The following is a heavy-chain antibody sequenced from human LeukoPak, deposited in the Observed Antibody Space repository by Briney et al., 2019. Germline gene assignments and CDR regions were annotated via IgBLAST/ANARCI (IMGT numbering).Heavy chain of an antibody. CDR3: ARDRVAVHPWDY. CDR2: ISAYNGNT. V-gene: IGHV1-18*01. Sequence: ASVKVSCKSSGYTFTSYGISWVRQAPGQGLEWMGWISAYNGNTNYAQKLQGRVTMTTDISTSTAYMELRSLRFDDTAVYYCARDRVAVHPWDYWGQGTLVTVSS. D-gene: IGHD6-19*01. J-gene: IGHJ4*02. CDR1: GYTFTSYG.